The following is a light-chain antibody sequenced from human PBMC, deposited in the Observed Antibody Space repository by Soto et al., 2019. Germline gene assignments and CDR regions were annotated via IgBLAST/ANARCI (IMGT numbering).Light chain of an antibody. J-gene: IGKJ4*01. V-gene: IGKV1-33*01. CDR2: DAS. CDR3: QQYDNHPPLT. Sequence: DIQMTQSPSSLSASVGDRVTITCQASQDISNYLNWYQQKPGKAPKLLIYDASNLEPGVPSRFSGSGSGTDFTFTISSLQPEDFATYYCQQYDNHPPLTFGGGTKVEIK. CDR1: QDISNY.